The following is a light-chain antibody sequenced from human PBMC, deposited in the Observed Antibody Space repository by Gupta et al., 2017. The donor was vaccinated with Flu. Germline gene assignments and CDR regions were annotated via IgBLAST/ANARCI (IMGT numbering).Light chain of an antibody. CDR1: QSLTSTY. J-gene: IGKJ1*01. CDR3: QQDNMSPQT. Sequence: VFTPSPGTLSLSPGERATLSCRASQSLTSTYLAWYQQNPGQSPRLLIYGASSRAADIPDRFSGSASATDFTLTISLLDPEDFAVYCCQQDNMSPQTFGQGTKVEVK. V-gene: IGKV3-20*01. CDR2: GAS.